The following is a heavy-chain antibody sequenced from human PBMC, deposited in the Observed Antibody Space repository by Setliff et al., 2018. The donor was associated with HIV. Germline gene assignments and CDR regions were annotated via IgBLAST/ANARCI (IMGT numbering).Heavy chain of an antibody. J-gene: IGHJ4*02. Sequence: PSETLSLTCTVSGGSISSHYWSWIRQPPGKGLEWIGSIYYSGSTNYNPSLKGRVTISVDTSKNQFSLKLSSVTAADTAVYYCARGIENFWSGYIRWGQGTLVTVSS. CDR2: IYYSGST. CDR1: GGSISSHY. CDR3: ARGIENFWSGYIR. V-gene: IGHV4-59*11. D-gene: IGHD3-3*01.